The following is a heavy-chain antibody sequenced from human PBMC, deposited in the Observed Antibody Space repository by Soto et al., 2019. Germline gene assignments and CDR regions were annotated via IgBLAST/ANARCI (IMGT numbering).Heavy chain of an antibody. CDR1: GYSFSTYW. CDR2: IDPTDSYT. D-gene: IGHD3-16*01. J-gene: IGHJ4*02. Sequence: GESLKISCKGSGYSFSTYWINWARQMPGKGLQWMGRIDPTDSYTNYSPSFQGHVSISADKSISTAYLQWSSLKASDTAIYFCARDWGTSPLDYWGQGTLVTVSS. V-gene: IGHV5-10-1*01. CDR3: ARDWGTSPLDY.